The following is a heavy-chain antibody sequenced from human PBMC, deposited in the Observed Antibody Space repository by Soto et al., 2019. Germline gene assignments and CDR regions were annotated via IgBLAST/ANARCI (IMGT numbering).Heavy chain of an antibody. J-gene: IGHJ6*01. Sequence: QVQLQESGPRLVRPSETLSLTCSVSGGSLSGGSYYWSWIRQPPGKRLEWIGNIYYTGFTNYNPCLKSRVTMSLDTSKNQFYLKLSSGTDADTAVYYCARINILYYYGTDVWGQGTTVTVSS. CDR1: GGSLSGGSYY. V-gene: IGHV4-61*01. CDR2: IYYTGFT. CDR3: ARINILYYYGTDV.